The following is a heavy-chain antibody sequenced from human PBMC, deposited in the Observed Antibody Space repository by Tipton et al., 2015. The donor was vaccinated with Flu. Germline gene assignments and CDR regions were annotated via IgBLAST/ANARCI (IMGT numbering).Heavy chain of an antibody. CDR1: GGSVNYFY. D-gene: IGHD3-10*01. V-gene: IGHV4-59*02. Sequence: TLSLTCTVPGGSVNYFYWNWIRQSPGKGLEWIGFSFYSGSTAYNPPLRGRVTISVDTSRNQVSLTLRSLTAADTAVYYCARDRGWPASLDYWGQGILVTVSS. CDR3: ARDRGWPASLDY. J-gene: IGHJ4*02. CDR2: SFYSGST.